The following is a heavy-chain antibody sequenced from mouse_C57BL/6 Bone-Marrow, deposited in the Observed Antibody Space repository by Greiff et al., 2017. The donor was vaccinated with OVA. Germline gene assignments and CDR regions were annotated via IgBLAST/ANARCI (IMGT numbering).Heavy chain of an antibody. V-gene: IGHV1-64*01. CDR3: ARPYDGYYDAMDY. J-gene: IGHJ4*01. CDR1: GYTFTSYW. CDR2: IHPNSGST. D-gene: IGHD2-3*01. Sequence: QVQLQQPGAELVKPGASVMLSCKASGYTFTSYWMHWVKQRPGQGLEWIGMIHPNSGSTNYNEKFKSKATLTVDKSSSTAYMQLSSLTSEDSAVYYCARPYDGYYDAMDYWGQGTSVTVSS.